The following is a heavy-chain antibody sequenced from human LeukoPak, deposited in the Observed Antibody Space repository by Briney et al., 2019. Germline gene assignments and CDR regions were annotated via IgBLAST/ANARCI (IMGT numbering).Heavy chain of an antibody. CDR1: GYTFTGYY. V-gene: IGHV1-2*02. CDR3: AKRSCSGGSCYFYFQH. Sequence: ASVKVSCKASGYTFTGYYMHWVRQAPGQGLEWMGWINPNSGGTNYAQKFQGRVTMTRDTSISTAYMELSRLRSDDTAVYYCAKRSCSGGSCYFYFQHWGQGTLVTVSS. D-gene: IGHD2-15*01. J-gene: IGHJ1*01. CDR2: INPNSGGT.